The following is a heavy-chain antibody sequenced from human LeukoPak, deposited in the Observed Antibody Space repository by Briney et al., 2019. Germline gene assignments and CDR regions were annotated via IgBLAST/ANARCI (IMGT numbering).Heavy chain of an antibody. CDR1: GGSFSGYY. CDR2: INHSGST. J-gene: IGHJ3*02. V-gene: IGHV4-34*01. CDR3: ARGTVWGPPNAFDI. Sequence: PSETLSLTCAVYGGSFSGYYWSRIRQPPGKGLEWIGEINHSGSTNYNPSLKSRVTISVDTSKNQFSLKLSSVTAADTAVYYCARGTVWGPPNAFDIWGQGTMVTVSS. D-gene: IGHD3-16*01.